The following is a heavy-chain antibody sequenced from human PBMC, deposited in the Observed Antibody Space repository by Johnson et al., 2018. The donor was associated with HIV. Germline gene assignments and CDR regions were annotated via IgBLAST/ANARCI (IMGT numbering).Heavy chain of an antibody. CDR1: GFTFSSYA. V-gene: IGHV3-7*01. Sequence: VQLVESGGGLVQPGGSQRLSCIASGFTFSSYAMSWVRQAPGKGLEWVANIKQDGSEKYYVDSVKGRFTISRDNAKNSLYLQMNSLRAEDTAVYYCAKGIFNYDDKWGDAFDIWGQGTMVTVSS. D-gene: IGHD3-16*01. J-gene: IGHJ3*02. CDR3: AKGIFNYDDKWGDAFDI. CDR2: IKQDGSEK.